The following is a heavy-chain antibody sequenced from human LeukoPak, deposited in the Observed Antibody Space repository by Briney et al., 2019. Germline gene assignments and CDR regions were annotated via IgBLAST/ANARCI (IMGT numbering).Heavy chain of an antibody. D-gene: IGHD7-27*01. V-gene: IGHV2-70*11. J-gene: IGHJ4*02. Sequence: SGPALVKPTETLTLTCTFSGYSLSTRGMCVSWIRQPPGKALEWLARIDWDDDKYYSASLKTRLTISKDTSKNQVVLTMTNMDPVDTATYYCAHRTWGPFHYWGQGTLVTVSS. CDR2: IDWDDDK. CDR3: AHRTWGPFHY. CDR1: GYSLSTRGMC.